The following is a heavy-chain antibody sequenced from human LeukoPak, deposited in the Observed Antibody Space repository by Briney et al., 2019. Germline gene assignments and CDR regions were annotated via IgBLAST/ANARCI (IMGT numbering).Heavy chain of an antibody. V-gene: IGHV1-8*01. CDR1: GYTFTSYD. J-gene: IGHJ4*02. Sequence: ASVKVSCKASGYTFTSYDINWVRQATGQGLEWMGWMNPNSGNTGYAQKFQGRATMTRNTSISTAYMELSSLRSEDTAVYYCARGMITFGGVIAYWGQGTLVTVSS. D-gene: IGHD3-16*01. CDR3: ARGMITFGGVIAY. CDR2: MNPNSGNT.